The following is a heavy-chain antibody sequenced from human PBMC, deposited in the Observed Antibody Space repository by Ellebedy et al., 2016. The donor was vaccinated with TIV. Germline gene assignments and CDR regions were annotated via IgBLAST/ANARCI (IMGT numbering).Heavy chain of an antibody. CDR3: ASDLSGIDY. V-gene: IGHV4-59*11. CDR1: LGSISSHY. CDR2: IYYTGST. D-gene: IGHD2/OR15-2a*01. Sequence: SETLSLTXTASLGSISSHYWTWIRQPPGKGLEWFGNIYYTGSTSYSPSLTGRVTISIDTPKNQFSLKLSSVTAADTAVYYCASDLSGIDYWGQGTLVTVSS. J-gene: IGHJ4*02.